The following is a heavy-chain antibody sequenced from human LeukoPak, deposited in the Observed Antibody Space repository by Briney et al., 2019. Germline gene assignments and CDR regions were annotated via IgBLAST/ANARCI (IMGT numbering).Heavy chain of an antibody. CDR3: ARDSSSWWYYFDY. CDR1: GLTFSSDW. CDR2: IKQDGSEK. D-gene: IGHD6-13*01. Sequence: GGSLRLSCAVSGLTFSSDWMGLVCQAPGKGLWWVANIKQDGSEKYYVDSVKGRFTISRDNDKNSLYLQMNSLRAEDTAVYYCARDSSSWWYYFDYWGQGTLVTVSP. V-gene: IGHV3-7*01. J-gene: IGHJ4*02.